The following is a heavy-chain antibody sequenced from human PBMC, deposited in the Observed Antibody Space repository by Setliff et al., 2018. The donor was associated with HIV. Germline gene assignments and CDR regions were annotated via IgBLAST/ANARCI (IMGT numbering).Heavy chain of an antibody. J-gene: IGHJ3*01. CDR2: ISYSGNT. Sequence: SETLSLTCNVPGGSISNYYWTWMRQPPGKGLEWVAYISYSGNTNYQPALRSRLTITRDTSKNQVSLQLRSVTAEDAAIYFCARDAELPGPPVHDAFDLWGPGTMVTVSS. CDR3: ARDAELPGPPVHDAFDL. D-gene: IGHD1-1*01. V-gene: IGHV4-59*01. CDR1: GGSISNYY.